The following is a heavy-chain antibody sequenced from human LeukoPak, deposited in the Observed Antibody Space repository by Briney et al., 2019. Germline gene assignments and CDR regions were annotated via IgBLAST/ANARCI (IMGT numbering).Heavy chain of an antibody. CDR3: SRLNVDTAIEFDY. V-gene: IGHV4-61*02. D-gene: IGHD5-18*01. J-gene: IGHJ4*02. Sequence: KASETLSLTCTVSGGSISSSSYYWSWIRQPAGKGLEWIGRIYRTGSTNYNPSLKSRVTISMDTSKNQFSLKLSSVTAADTAVYYCSRLNVDTAIEFDYWGQGTLVTVSS. CDR1: GGSISSSSYY. CDR2: IYRTGST.